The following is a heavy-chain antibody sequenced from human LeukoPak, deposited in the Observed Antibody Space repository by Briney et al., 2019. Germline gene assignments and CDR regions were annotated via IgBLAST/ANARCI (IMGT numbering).Heavy chain of an antibody. V-gene: IGHV4-59*01. D-gene: IGHD2-2*01. CDR2: IYYSGST. CDR1: GGSISSYY. J-gene: IGHJ6*02. CDR3: ARDRHGRYGMDV. Sequence: SETLSLTCTDSGGSISSYYWSWIRQPPGKGLEWIGYIYYSGSTNYNPSLKSRVTISVDTSKNQFSLKLSSVTAADTAVYYCARDRHGRYGMDVWGQGTTVTVSS.